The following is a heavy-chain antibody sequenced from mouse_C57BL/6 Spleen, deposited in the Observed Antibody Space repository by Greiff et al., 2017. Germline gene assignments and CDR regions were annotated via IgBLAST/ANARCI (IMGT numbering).Heavy chain of an antibody. CDR2: IDPSDSET. J-gene: IGHJ3*01. D-gene: IGHD2-3*01. CDR3: TRSIYGGYFLAY. CDR1: GYTFTSYW. V-gene: IGHV1-52*01. Sequence: QVHVKQPGAELVRPGSSVKLSCKASGYTFTSYWMHWVKQRPIQGLEWIGNIDPSDSETHYNQKFKDKATLTVDKSSSTAYMQLSSLTSEDSAVYYCTRSIYGGYFLAYWGQGTLVTVSA.